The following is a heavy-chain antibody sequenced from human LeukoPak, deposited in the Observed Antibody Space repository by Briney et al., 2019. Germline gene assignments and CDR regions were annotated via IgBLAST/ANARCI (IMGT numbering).Heavy chain of an antibody. Sequence: GGSLRLSCAASGFTFSSYSMNWVRQAPGKGLEWVSSISSSSHYIYYADSVKGRFTISRDNAKNSLYLQMNSLRAEDTAVYYCASAPKYSGSYDFQHWGQGTLVTVSS. CDR2: ISSSSHYI. V-gene: IGHV3-21*01. D-gene: IGHD1-26*01. J-gene: IGHJ1*01. CDR3: ASAPKYSGSYDFQH. CDR1: GFTFSSYS.